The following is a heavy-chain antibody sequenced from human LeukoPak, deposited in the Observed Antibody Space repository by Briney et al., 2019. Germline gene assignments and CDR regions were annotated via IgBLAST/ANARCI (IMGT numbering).Heavy chain of an antibody. CDR2: IKQDGSEK. V-gene: IGHV3-7*01. CDR1: GFSFSSYW. CDR3: ARVVATISYYFDY. D-gene: IGHD5-12*01. Sequence: PGGSLRLSCAASGFSFSSYWMSWVRQAPGKGLEWVDNIKQDGSEKYSVDSVKGRFTISRDNAKNSLYLQMNSLRAEDTAVYYCARVVATISYYFDYWGQETLVTVSS. J-gene: IGHJ4*02.